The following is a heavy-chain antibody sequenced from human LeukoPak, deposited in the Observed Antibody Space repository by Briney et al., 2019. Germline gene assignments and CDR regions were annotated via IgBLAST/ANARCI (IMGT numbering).Heavy chain of an antibody. D-gene: IGHD3-10*01. Sequence: GGSLRLSCVASGFIFSSYGMHWVRQAPGKGLEWVALIRHDGSSQYYADSVKGRFTISRDNSKNTLYLQMNSLRAEDTAVYHCAKDDRRGAPILGWFDSWGQGTLVTVSS. CDR3: AKDDRRGAPILGWFDS. CDR1: GFIFSSYG. CDR2: IRHDGSSQ. V-gene: IGHV3-30*02. J-gene: IGHJ5*01.